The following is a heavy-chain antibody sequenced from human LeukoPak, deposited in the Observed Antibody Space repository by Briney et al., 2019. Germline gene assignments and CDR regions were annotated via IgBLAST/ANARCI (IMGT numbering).Heavy chain of an antibody. D-gene: IGHD1-26*01. Sequence: GGSLRLSCAASGFTFSSYAMSWVRQAPGKGLEWVSAISGSGGRTYSADSVKGRFAISRDNSKNTLYLQMNSLRAEDTAVYYCAAGIVGATYYFDYWGQGTLVTVSS. CDR3: AAGIVGATYYFDY. CDR2: ISGSGGRT. V-gene: IGHV3-23*01. CDR1: GFTFSSYA. J-gene: IGHJ4*02.